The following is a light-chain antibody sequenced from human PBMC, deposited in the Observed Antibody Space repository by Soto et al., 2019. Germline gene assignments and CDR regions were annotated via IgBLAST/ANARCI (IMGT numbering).Light chain of an antibody. CDR2: DVS. J-gene: IGLJ2*01. CDR3: SSYTSSSVV. Sequence: QSALTQPASVSGSPGQSITISCTGTSSDVGGYNYVSWYQQHTGKAPKLMIYDVSNRPSGVSNRFSGSKSGNTASLTISGLQAEDEADYYCSSYTSSSVVFGGGTKVTVL. CDR1: SSDVGGYNY. V-gene: IGLV2-14*01.